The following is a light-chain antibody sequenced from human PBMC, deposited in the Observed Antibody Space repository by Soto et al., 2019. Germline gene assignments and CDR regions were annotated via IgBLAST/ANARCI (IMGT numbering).Light chain of an antibody. Sequence: EIVLTQSPGTLSLSPGERATLSCRASQSVSARYAAWYQRKPGQAPRLLIYGASNRATDIPVRFSASGSGTDFTLTITRLEPEDFAVYICQQYAVSPPTFGLGTKVEFK. J-gene: IGKJ1*01. V-gene: IGKV3-20*01. CDR1: QSVSARY. CDR3: QQYAVSPPT. CDR2: GAS.